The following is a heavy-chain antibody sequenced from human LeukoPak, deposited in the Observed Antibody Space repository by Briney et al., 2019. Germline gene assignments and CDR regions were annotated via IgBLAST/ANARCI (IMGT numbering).Heavy chain of an antibody. V-gene: IGHV3-23*01. CDR2: VSANGVGT. Sequence: GGSLRLSCAASGFTFSSYAMSWLRQAPGKGLEWVSTVSANGVGTYYTDSVKGRFTISRDNSKNTLYLQMNSLRAEDTAVYHCATEAGHWDFDYWGQGTLVTVSS. CDR3: ATEAGHWDFDY. CDR1: GFTFSSYA. J-gene: IGHJ4*02. D-gene: IGHD7-27*01.